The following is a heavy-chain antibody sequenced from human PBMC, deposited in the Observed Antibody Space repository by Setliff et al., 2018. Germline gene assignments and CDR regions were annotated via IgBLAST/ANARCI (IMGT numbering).Heavy chain of an antibody. Sequence: GGSLRLSCAASGFTFSSYAMSWVRQAPGEGLEWVSAISGSGGYTYYADSVKGRFTISRDNSKNTLYLQMNSLRAEDTAVYYCVTSTIIIYYFDFWGQGTPVTVSS. D-gene: IGHD3-10*01. CDR3: VTSTIIIYYFDF. CDR2: ISGSGGYT. CDR1: GFTFSSYA. J-gene: IGHJ4*02. V-gene: IGHV3-23*01.